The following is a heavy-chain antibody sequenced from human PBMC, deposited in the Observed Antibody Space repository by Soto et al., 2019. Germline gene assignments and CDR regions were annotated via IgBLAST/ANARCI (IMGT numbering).Heavy chain of an antibody. Sequence: QVQLVESGGGVVQPGRSLRLSCAASGFTYSTYTMHWVRQAPGKGLEWVAVISYDGNNKFYADSVKGRFTISRDSTKQTLYLQMNSLRPDDTAMYYCARDGVSSTEYTCNYGTYFDYWCQGALVTVSS. J-gene: IGHJ4*02. V-gene: IGHV3-30-3*01. D-gene: IGHD1-7*01. CDR2: ISYDGNNK. CDR1: GFTYSTYT. CDR3: ARDGVSSTEYTCNYGTYFDY.